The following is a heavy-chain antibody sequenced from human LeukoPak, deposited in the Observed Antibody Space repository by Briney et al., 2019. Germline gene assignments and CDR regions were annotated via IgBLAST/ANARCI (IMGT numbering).Heavy chain of an antibody. CDR1: GFTFSSYS. Sequence: GGSLRLSCTASGFTFSSYSMNWVRQAPGKGLEWVSYISSSSSTIYYADSVKGRFTISRDNAKNSLYLQMNSLRAEDTAVYYCARGFSGGGSSYWGQGTLVTVSS. CDR3: ARGFSGGGSSY. CDR2: ISSSSSTI. D-gene: IGHD2/OR15-2a*01. J-gene: IGHJ4*02. V-gene: IGHV3-48*01.